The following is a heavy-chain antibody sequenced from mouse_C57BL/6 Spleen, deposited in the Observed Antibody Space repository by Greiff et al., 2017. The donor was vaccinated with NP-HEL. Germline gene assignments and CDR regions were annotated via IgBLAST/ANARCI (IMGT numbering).Heavy chain of an antibody. J-gene: IGHJ2*01. V-gene: IGHV1-76*01. CDR1: GYTFTDYY. CDR3: TRYGYGSRGYFDY. Sequence: QVQLQQSGAELVRPGASVKLSCTASGYTFTDYYMHWVKQRPEQGLEWIARIYPGSGTTYYTEKFKGKATLTAETSSSTAYMQLSSLTSEDSAVYFCTRYGYGSRGYFDYWGQGTTLTVSS. CDR2: IYPGSGTT. D-gene: IGHD1-1*01.